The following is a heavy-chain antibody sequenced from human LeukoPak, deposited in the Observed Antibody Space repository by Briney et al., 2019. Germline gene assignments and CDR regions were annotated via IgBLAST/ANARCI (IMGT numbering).Heavy chain of an antibody. Sequence: PSETLSLTCTVSGGSISSYYWSWIRQPPGKGLEWIGYIYYSGSTNYNPSLKSRVTISVDTSKNQFPLKLSSVTAADTAVYYCARLLGDFQHWGQGTLVTVSS. J-gene: IGHJ1*01. CDR2: IYYSGST. CDR1: GGSISSYY. CDR3: ARLLGDFQH. V-gene: IGHV4-59*08.